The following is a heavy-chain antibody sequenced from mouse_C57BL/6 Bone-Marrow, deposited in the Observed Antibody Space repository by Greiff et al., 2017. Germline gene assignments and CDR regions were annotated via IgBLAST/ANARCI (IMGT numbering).Heavy chain of an antibody. CDR1: GYTFTSYW. CDR2: IDPNSGGT. V-gene: IGHV1-72*01. J-gene: IGHJ3*01. D-gene: IGHD1-1*02. Sequence: VQLKQPGAELVKPGASVKLSCKASGYTFTSYWMHWVKQRPGRGLEWIGRIDPNSGGTKYNEKFKSKATLTVDKPSSTAYMQLSSLTSDDSAVYYCASYGVAWFAYWGQGTLVTVSA. CDR3: ASYGVAWFAY.